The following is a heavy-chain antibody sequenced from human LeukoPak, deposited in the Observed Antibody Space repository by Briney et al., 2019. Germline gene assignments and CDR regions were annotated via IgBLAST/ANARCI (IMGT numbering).Heavy chain of an antibody. CDR3: ARVTDYGGNSESGFDY. CDR1: GGSISSGGYY. J-gene: IGHJ4*02. V-gene: IGHV4-31*03. D-gene: IGHD4-23*01. CDR2: IYYSGST. Sequence: PSQTLSLTCTVSGGSISSGGYYWSWIRQHPGKGLEWIGYIYYSGSTYYNPSLKSRVTISVDTSKNQFSLKLSSVTAADTAVYYCARVTDYGGNSESGFDYWGQGTLVTVSS.